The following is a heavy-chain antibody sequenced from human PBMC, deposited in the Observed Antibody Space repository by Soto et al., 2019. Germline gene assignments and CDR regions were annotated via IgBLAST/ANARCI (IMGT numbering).Heavy chain of an antibody. J-gene: IGHJ6*02. V-gene: IGHV2-5*02. D-gene: IGHD2-2*01. CDR1: GFSLSTSGVG. Sequence: QITLKESGPTLVKPTQTLTLTCTSSGFSLSTSGVGVGWIRQPPGKALEWLAFIYWDDDKRYSPSLNSRLTISKATSKHHVVLTMTNMDPVDTATYYGARGYCVRTTCYGLDVWGQGTTVTVSS. CDR3: ARGYCVRTTCYGLDV. CDR2: IYWDDDK.